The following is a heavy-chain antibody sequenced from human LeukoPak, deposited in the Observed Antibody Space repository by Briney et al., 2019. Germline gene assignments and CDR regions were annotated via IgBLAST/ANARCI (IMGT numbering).Heavy chain of an antibody. CDR1: GYTFTGYY. D-gene: IGHD3-22*01. Sequence: ASVKVSCKASGYTFTGYYMHWVRQVPGQGLEWMGWINPNSGGTNYAQKFQGRVTMTRDTSISTAYMELRSLRSDDTAVYYCARKRGRWYYNSSGYWFDPWGQGTLVTVSS. CDR3: ARKRGRWYYNSSGYWFDP. CDR2: INPNSGGT. J-gene: IGHJ5*02. V-gene: IGHV1-2*02.